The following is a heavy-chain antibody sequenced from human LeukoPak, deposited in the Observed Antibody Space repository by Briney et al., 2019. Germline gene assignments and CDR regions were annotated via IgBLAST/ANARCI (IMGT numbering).Heavy chain of an antibody. J-gene: IGHJ4*02. D-gene: IGHD5-18*01. CDR2: IWYDGSNE. Sequence: GGSLRLSCAASGFTFSSYGMHWVRQAPGKGLEWVAVIWYDGSNEYYADSVKGRFTISRDNSKNTLYLQMNSLRAEDTAVYYCARDLLGYSSTLGYWGQGTLVTVSS. CDR3: ARDLLGYSSTLGY. CDR1: GFTFSSYG. V-gene: IGHV3-33*01.